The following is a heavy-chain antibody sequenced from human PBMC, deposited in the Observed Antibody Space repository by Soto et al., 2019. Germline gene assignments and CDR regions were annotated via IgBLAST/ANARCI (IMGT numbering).Heavy chain of an antibody. D-gene: IGHD3-3*01. CDR2: ISGSGGST. V-gene: IGHV3-23*01. CDR1: GFTFSSYA. J-gene: IGHJ1*01. CDR3: AKEGIKYDFWSATQYFQH. Sequence: EVQLLESGGGLVQPGGSLRLSCAASGFTFSSYAMSWVRQAPGKGLEWVSAISGSGGSTYYADSVKGRFTISRGNSKNTLYLQMNSLRAEDTAVYYCAKEGIKYDFWSATQYFQHWGQGTLVTVSS.